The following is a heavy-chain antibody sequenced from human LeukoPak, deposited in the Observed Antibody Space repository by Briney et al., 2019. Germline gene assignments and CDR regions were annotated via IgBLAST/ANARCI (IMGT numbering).Heavy chain of an antibody. V-gene: IGHV3-11*06. J-gene: IGHJ4*02. CDR2: ISSSDTYT. D-gene: IGHD6-19*01. CDR3: ARGPYSSGSSADY. CDR1: GFTFSDYY. Sequence: GGSLRLSCAASGFTFSDYYMSWIRQAPGKGLEWVSYISSSDTYTNYAGSVKGRFTISRDNAKNSLYLQMNSLRAEDTAVYYCARGPYSSGSSADYWGQGTLVTVSS.